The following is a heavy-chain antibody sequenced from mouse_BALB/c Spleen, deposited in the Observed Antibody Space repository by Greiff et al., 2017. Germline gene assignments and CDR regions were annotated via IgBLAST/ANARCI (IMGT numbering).Heavy chain of an antibody. V-gene: IGHV5-17*02. D-gene: IGHD1-1*01. CDR3: ARLNYYGRDWYFDV. Sequence: EVQLQESGGGLVQPGGSRKLSCAASGFTFSSFGMHWVRQAPEKGLEWVAYISSGSSTIYYADTVKGRFTISRDNPKNTLFLQMTSLRSEDTAMYYCARLNYYGRDWYFDVWGAGTTVTVSS. J-gene: IGHJ1*01. CDR1: GFTFSSFG. CDR2: ISSGSSTI.